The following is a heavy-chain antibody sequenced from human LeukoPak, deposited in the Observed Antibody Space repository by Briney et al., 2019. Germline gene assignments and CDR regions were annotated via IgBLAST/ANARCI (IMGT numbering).Heavy chain of an antibody. CDR1: GFTFSSYS. V-gene: IGHV3-21*01. D-gene: IGHD3-3*01. CDR3: ARDLQNTIFGVVIRYYMDV. CDR2: ISSSSSYI. J-gene: IGHJ6*03. Sequence: PGGSLRLSCAASGFTFSSYSMNWVRQAPGKGLEWVSSISSSSSYIYYADSVKGRFTIPRDNAKNSLYLQMNSLRAEDTAVYYCARDLQNTIFGVVIRYYMDVWGKGTTVAVSS.